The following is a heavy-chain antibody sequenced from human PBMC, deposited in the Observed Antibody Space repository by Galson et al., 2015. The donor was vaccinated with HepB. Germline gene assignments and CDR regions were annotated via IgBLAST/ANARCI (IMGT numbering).Heavy chain of an antibody. J-gene: IGHJ3*02. Sequence: SLRLSCAASGFTFNNYAMSWVRRAPGKGLEWVSSISSSGGSTFYADSVKGRFTISRDNSKNTMFLQVNSLRAEDTAIYYCAKDSLRDYYVSGTLWAFDIWGQGTVVTVSS. CDR3: AKDSLRDYYVSGTLWAFDI. CDR2: ISSSGGST. V-gene: IGHV3-23*01. D-gene: IGHD3-10*01. CDR1: GFTFNNYA.